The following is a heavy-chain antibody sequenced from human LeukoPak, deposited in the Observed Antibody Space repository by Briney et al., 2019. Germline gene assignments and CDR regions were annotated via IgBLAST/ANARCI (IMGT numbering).Heavy chain of an antibody. V-gene: IGHV3-33*01. CDR2: IWYDGSNK. D-gene: IGHD4-17*01. Sequence: GGSLRLSCAASGFTFNSYGIHWVRQAPGGGLEWVAFIWYDGSNKYYADSVKGRFTISRDNSKNTLYLQMNSLRAEDTAVYYCARARTTRGFDYWGQGTLVTVSS. J-gene: IGHJ4*02. CDR3: ARARTTRGFDY. CDR1: GFTFNSYG.